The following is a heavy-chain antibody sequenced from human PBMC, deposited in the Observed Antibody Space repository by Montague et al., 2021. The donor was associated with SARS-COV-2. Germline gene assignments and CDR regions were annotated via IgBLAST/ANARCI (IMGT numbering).Heavy chain of an antibody. CDR1: GGSISRSNW. CDR2: IYPSGNT. V-gene: IGHV4-4*02. D-gene: IGHD3-16*01. CDR3: ARSSILGAHRFDY. Sequence: SETLSLTCAVSGGSISRSNWSRWVRPPPGKALAWIGEIYPSGNTNYNPSLQSRFTISVDKSKNQFSLRLSSVTAADTAVYYCARSSILGAHRFDYWGQGTLVTVSS. J-gene: IGHJ4*02.